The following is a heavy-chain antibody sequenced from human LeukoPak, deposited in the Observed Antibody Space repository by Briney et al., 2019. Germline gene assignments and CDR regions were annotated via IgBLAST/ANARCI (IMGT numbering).Heavy chain of an antibody. D-gene: IGHD5-12*01. V-gene: IGHV3-21*01. CDR2: ISSSSSYI. CDR1: GFTFSSYS. Sequence: GGSLRLSCAASGFTFSSYSMNWVRQAPGKGLEWVSSISSSSSYIYYADSVKGRFTISRDNAKKSLFLQMNSLRAEDTAVYYCTRVTNSGYDSGNFDYWGQGTLVTVSS. CDR3: TRVTNSGYDSGNFDY. J-gene: IGHJ4*02.